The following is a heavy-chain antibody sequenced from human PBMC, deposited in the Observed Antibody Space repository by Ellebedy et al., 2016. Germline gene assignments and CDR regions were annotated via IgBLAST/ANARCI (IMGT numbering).Heavy chain of an antibody. J-gene: IGHJ4*02. CDR2: ISRSSATI. D-gene: IGHD4-23*01. CDR3: ARATVVTGSDY. Sequence: GGSLRLSXAASGFTFSDYFMTWIRQAPGKGLEWISYISRSSATIDYADSVKGRFTISRDNAKNSLYLQMNSLRAEDTAVYYCARATVVTGSDYWGQGTLVTVSS. CDR1: GFTFSDYF. V-gene: IGHV3-11*01.